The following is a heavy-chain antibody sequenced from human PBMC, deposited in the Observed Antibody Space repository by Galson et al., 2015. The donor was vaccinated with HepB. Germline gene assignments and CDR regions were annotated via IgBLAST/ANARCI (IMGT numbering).Heavy chain of an antibody. J-gene: IGHJ4*02. CDR3: AKVTIVGATYNYFDS. V-gene: IGHV3-9*01. Sequence: SLRLSCAASGFTFDEYAMHWVRHAPGKGLEWVSGISWNSGTIGYADSVKGRFTISRDSAKNSLYLQMNNLKTEDTAFYYCAKVTIVGATYNYFDSWGQGTLVSVSS. D-gene: IGHD1-26*01. CDR1: GFTFDEYA. CDR2: ISWNSGTI.